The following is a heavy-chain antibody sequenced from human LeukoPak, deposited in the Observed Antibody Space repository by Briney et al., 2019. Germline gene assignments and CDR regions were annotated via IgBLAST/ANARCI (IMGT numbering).Heavy chain of an antibody. D-gene: IGHD4-17*01. CDR2: IGSDGKKQ. CDR1: GFLFSEHV. J-gene: IGHJ4*02. CDR3: ARQMPTTTLLDS. V-gene: IGHV3-30*03. Sequence: RRRSLRVSCVASGFLFSEHVVHWGRQSLDKSLGWGGLIGSDGKKQYYADSVQGRFTFSRDNTKTTPFLQMNTLRTDDTALYFCARQMPTTTLLDSSGQGTLVTVSS.